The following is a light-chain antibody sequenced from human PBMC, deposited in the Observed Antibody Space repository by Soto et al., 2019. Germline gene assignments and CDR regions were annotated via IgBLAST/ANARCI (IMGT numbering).Light chain of an antibody. CDR1: QSVTSN. Sequence: EIVMTQSPATLSVSPGERDTIYCRASQSVTSNFAWYQQKPGQAPRLLIYDASTRATGIPARFSGSGSGTEFTLTISSLQSEDFAVYYCQQYNNWPLTFGGGTKVDIK. CDR2: DAS. V-gene: IGKV3-15*01. J-gene: IGKJ4*01. CDR3: QQYNNWPLT.